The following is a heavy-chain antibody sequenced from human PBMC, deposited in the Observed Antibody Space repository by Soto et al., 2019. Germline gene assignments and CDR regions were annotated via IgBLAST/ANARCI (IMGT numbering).Heavy chain of an antibody. D-gene: IGHD3-9*01. CDR3: AREMNYDIWTCYYPRENDAFDI. CDR2: IIPIFGTA. CDR1: GGTFSSYA. V-gene: IGHV1-69*13. J-gene: IGHJ3*02. Sequence: GASVKVSCKASGGTFSSYAISWVRQAPGQGLEWMGGIIPIFGTANYAQKFQGRVTITADESTSTAYMELSSLRSEDTAVYYCAREMNYDIWTCYYPRENDAFDIWGQGTMVTVSS.